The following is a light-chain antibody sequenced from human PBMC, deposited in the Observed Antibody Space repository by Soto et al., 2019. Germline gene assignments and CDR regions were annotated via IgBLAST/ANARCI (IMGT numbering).Light chain of an antibody. J-gene: IGKJ5*01. Sequence: EIVLTQAPASLSLSPGEVATLSWSASQSVSSDLAWYQQKPGQAPRLLIYDASNRATGIPARFSGSGSGTDFTLTISSLEAEDFAVYYCQQSSNWPPITFGQGTRLEIK. CDR2: DAS. CDR3: QQSSNWPPIT. V-gene: IGKV3-11*01. CDR1: QSVSSD.